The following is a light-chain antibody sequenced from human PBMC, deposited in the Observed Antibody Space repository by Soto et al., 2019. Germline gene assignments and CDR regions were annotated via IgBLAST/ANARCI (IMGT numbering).Light chain of an antibody. CDR1: RSDIGSYNS. CDR3: AVWDDNLSGVV. CDR2: GVT. V-gene: IGLV2-14*02. J-gene: IGLJ2*01. Sequence: QSVLTQPASLSGSPGQSITISCTGTRSDIGSYNSIAWYQQHPGKAPRVVIFGVTKRPSGISDRFSGSKSGYTASLAVSGLRSEDEADYYCAVWDDNLSGVVFGGGTKLTVL.